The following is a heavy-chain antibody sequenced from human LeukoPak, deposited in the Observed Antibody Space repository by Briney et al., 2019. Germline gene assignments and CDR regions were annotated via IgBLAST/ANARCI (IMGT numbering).Heavy chain of an antibody. J-gene: IGHJ6*03. D-gene: IGHD2-21*01. CDR1: GFTFDDYA. Sequence: GSLRLSCAASGFTFDDYAMHWVRQAPGKGMEWISYISTSGGTTYYADSVKGRFTISRDNAKNSLYLQMNSLRAEDTAVFYCARDPGDYYYYYMDVWGKGTTVTVSS. V-gene: IGHV3-48*03. CDR2: ISTSGGTT. CDR3: ARDPGDYYYYYMDV.